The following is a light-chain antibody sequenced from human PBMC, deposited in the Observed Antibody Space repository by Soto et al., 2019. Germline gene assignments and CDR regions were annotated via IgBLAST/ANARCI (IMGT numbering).Light chain of an antibody. J-gene: IGKJ1*01. Sequence: EIVMTQSPATLSVSPGERATLSCRASQSVSSSYLAWYQQKPGQAPRLLIYGASSRATGIPDRFSGSGSGTDFTLTISRLEPEDFAVYYCQQYGSSWWTFGQGTKVDI. V-gene: IGKV3-20*01. CDR2: GAS. CDR3: QQYGSSWWT. CDR1: QSVSSSY.